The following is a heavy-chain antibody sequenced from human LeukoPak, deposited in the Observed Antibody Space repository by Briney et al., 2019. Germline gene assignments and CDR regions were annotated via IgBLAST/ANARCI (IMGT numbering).Heavy chain of an antibody. CDR3: ARDRGDSSGHYPLYYFDY. V-gene: IGHV3-33*01. Sequence: PGGSLRLSCAASGFTFSSYGMHWVRQAPGKGLEWVAVIWYDGSNKYYADSVKGRFTISRDNSKNTLYLQMNSLRAEDTAVYYCARDRGDSSGHYPLYYFDYWGQGTLVTVSS. CDR1: GFTFSSYG. J-gene: IGHJ4*02. CDR2: IWYDGSNK. D-gene: IGHD3-22*01.